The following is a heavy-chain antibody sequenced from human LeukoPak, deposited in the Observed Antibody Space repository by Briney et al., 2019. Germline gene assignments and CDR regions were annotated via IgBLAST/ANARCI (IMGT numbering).Heavy chain of an antibody. CDR3: ATGGHYYGN. CDR1: GFNFRMSW. CDR2: INQEGTEK. J-gene: IGHJ4*02. V-gene: IGHV3-7*05. Sequence: PGGSLRLSCAASGFNFRMSWMSWLRPAPGKGREWVAYINQEGTEKDYVDSVKGRFTISRDNAQDSVFLQMNNLRAEDTAIYYCATGGHYYGNWGQGTRVTVSS. D-gene: IGHD3-10*01.